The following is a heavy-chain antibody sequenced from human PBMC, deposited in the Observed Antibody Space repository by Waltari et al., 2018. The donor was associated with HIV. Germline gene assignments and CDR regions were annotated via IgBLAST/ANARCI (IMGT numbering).Heavy chain of an antibody. CDR2: ATGRGGP. CDR1: DVRLSSHY. Sequence: VQIKQWSAAGLVKPSETLSLTCAIYDVRLSSHYWAFLRQAPGEGLEWIAEATGRGGPNDNPSLKSRVTVSVDTSYSHSSLKLASVTAADTAIYYCARVGPDDGGTFDLWGPGTKIRVSS. V-gene: IGHV4-34*01. J-gene: IGHJ3*01. D-gene: IGHD3-16*01. CDR3: ARVGPDDGGTFDL.